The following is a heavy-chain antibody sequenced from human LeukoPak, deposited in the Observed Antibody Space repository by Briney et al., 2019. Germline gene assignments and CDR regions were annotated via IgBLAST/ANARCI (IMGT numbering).Heavy chain of an antibody. V-gene: IGHV4-59*01. Sequence: SETLSLTCTVSGGSISSYYWSWIRQPPGKGLEWIGYIYYSGSTNYNPSLKSRVTISVDTSKNQFSLKLSSVTAADTAVYYCARDKRAYYYYMDVWGKGTTVTVS. CDR2: IYYSGST. CDR3: ARDKRAYYYYMDV. J-gene: IGHJ6*03. CDR1: GGSISSYY.